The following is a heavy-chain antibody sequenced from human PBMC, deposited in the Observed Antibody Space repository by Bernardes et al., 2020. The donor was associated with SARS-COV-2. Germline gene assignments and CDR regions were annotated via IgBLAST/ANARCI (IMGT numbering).Heavy chain of an antibody. CDR3: AKDGVQYDILTGYPS. D-gene: IGHD3-9*01. Sequence: GGSLRLSCAASGFTFSSYAMSWVRQAPGKGLEWVSAISGSGGSTYYADSVKGRFTISRDNSKNTLYLQMNSLRAEDTAVYYCAKDGVQYDILTGYPSWGQGTMVSFYS. CDR2: ISGSGGST. CDR1: GFTFSSYA. V-gene: IGHV3-23*01. J-gene: IGHJ5*02.